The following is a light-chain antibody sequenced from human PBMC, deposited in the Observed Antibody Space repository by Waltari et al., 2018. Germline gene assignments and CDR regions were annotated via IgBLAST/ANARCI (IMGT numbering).Light chain of an antibody. CDR1: QSISSY. CDR2: AAS. J-gene: IGKJ1*01. Sequence: DIQMTQSPSSLSASVGDRVTITCRASQSISSYLNWYQQKPGKAPKLLIYAASSLQSGVPSRFRGSGAETDFTLTISSLQPEDFATYYCQQSYNTPWTFGQGTKVEIK. V-gene: IGKV1-39*01. CDR3: QQSYNTPWT.